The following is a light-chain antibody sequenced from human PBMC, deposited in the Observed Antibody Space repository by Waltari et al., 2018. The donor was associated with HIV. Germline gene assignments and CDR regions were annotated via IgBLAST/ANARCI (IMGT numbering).Light chain of an antibody. V-gene: IGKV3-11*01. J-gene: IGKJ5*01. CDR2: DVS. CDR1: QSVEKY. CDR3: QQRSNWPPIT. Sequence: EVVLTQSPGTLSLSPGERATISCRASQSVEKYIAWYQQKPGQAPRLLMYDVSNRATGIRVRFSGSGSWTDFIITISSLEPEDFAVYYCQQRSNWPPITFGQGTRLEIK.